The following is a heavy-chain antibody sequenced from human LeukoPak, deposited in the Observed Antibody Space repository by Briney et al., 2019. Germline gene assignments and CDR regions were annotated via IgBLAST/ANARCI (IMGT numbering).Heavy chain of an antibody. CDR2: ISAYNGNT. CDR3: ARGGYSNYYYYYYMDV. D-gene: IGHD4-11*01. V-gene: IGHV1-18*01. CDR1: GYTFTSYG. J-gene: IGHJ6*03. Sequence: ASVKVSCKASGYTFTSYGISWVRQAPGQGLEWMGWISAYNGNTNYAQKLQGRVTMTTDTSTSTAYMELRSLRSDDTAVYYCARGGYSNYYYYYYMDVWGKGATVTVSS.